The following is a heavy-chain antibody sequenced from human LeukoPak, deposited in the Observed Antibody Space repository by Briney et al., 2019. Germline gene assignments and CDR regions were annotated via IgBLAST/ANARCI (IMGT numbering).Heavy chain of an antibody. CDR3: ASDDFYHVPT. D-gene: IGHD2/OR15-2a*01. CDR1: GFTFSSYS. Sequence: GGSLRLSCAASGFTFSSYSMNWLRQAPGGGLEWVSSISSSSSYIYYADSVRGRFTISRDNTKNSLYLHMNSLRAEDTAAYYCASDDFYHVPTGGQGTLVTVSS. CDR2: ISSSSSYI. V-gene: IGHV3-21*01. J-gene: IGHJ4*02.